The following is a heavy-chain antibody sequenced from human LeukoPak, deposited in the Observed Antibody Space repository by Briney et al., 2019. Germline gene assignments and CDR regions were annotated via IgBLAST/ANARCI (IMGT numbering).Heavy chain of an antibody. CDR3: ARDWGLWELLD. D-gene: IGHD1-26*01. CDR1: GYTFTSYG. Sequence: ASVKVSCKASGYTFTSYGISWVRQAPGQGLEWMGWINPNSGGTNYAQKFQGRVTMTRDTSISTAYMELSRLRSDDTAVYYCARDWGLWELLDWGQGTLVTVSS. V-gene: IGHV1-2*02. J-gene: IGHJ4*02. CDR2: INPNSGGT.